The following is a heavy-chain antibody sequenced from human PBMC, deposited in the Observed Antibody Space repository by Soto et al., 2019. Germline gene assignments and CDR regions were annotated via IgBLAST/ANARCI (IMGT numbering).Heavy chain of an antibody. J-gene: IGHJ4*02. Sequence: QITLKESGPTLVKPTQTLTLTCTFSGFSLTTQGVHVGWIRQPPGKALEWLALIYWYENEVYSPSLKNRLTTTKDTSTIQVVLTLATVDPVDTATYYCVYRDFGDYFFQFWGQGILVNVSS. CDR1: GFSLTTQGVH. D-gene: IGHD4-17*01. CDR2: IYWYENE. CDR3: VYRDFGDYFFQF. V-gene: IGHV2-5*01.